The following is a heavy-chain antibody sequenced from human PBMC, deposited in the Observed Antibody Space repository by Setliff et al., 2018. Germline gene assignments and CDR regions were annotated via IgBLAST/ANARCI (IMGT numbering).Heavy chain of an antibody. CDR3: AREAVDYYDSSGYVPFDY. Sequence: ASVKVSCKASGGTFSRYGISWVRQAPGQGLEWMGWINAGNGNTKYSQEFQGRVTITRDTSASTAYMELSSLRSEDMAVYYCAREAVDYYDSSGYVPFDYWGQGTLVTVSS. D-gene: IGHD3-22*01. CDR1: GGTFSRYG. V-gene: IGHV1-3*03. J-gene: IGHJ4*02. CDR2: INAGNGNT.